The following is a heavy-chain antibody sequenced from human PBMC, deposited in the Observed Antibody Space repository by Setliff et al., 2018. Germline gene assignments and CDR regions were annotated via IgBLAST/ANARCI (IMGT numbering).Heavy chain of an antibody. D-gene: IGHD3-3*01. CDR3: ARLPSKRIHYNFWSGSYNWFDP. Sequence: EPLSLTCAVYGGSFSGYYWSWIRQPPGKGLEWIGEINHSGSTNYNPSLKSRVTISVDTSKNQFSLKLSSVTAADTAVYYCARLPSKRIHYNFWSGSYNWFDPWGQGTLVTVSS. CDR2: INHSGST. J-gene: IGHJ5*02. CDR1: GGSFSGYY. V-gene: IGHV4-34*01.